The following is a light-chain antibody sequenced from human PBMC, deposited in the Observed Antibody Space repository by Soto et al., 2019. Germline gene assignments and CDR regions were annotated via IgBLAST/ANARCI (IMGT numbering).Light chain of an antibody. Sequence: DIQMTQSPSSLSASVGDTVTITCRASQTITRHLNWYQQKPGKAPKLLIYAASTLRSGVPSRFSGSGSGTGFTLTISSLQPEDFATYYCQQSDTTPLFTFGPGTKVDIK. J-gene: IGKJ3*01. CDR2: AAS. CDR1: QTITRH. V-gene: IGKV1-39*01. CDR3: QQSDTTPLFT.